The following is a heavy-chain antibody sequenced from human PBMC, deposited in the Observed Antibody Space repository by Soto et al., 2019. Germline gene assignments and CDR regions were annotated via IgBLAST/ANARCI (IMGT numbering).Heavy chain of an antibody. CDR1: GYTFTTYW. CDR3: ARAWNFDY. D-gene: IGHD5-12*01. CDR2: INPPDSDT. Sequence: GESLKISCKASGYTFTTYWIGWVRQMPGKGLEWVGIINPPDSDTRYSPSFQGQVTISADKSINTAYLQWSSLKASDTAMYYCARAWNFDYWGQGTLVTVSS. J-gene: IGHJ4*02. V-gene: IGHV5-51*01.